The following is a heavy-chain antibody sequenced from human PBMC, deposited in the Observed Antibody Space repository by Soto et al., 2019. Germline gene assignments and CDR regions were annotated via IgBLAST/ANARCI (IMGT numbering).Heavy chain of an antibody. D-gene: IGHD3-3*01. J-gene: IGHJ6*02. CDR1: GYIVTSYW. V-gene: IGHV5-10-1*01. Sequence: ASLNIFCNGSGYIVTSYWISWVRQMPGKGLEWMGRIDPSDSYTNYSPSFQGHVTISADKSISTAYLQWSSLKASDTAMYYCPRGVPTIFGVVTYGMDVWGQGTTVTVSS. CDR2: IDPSDSYT. CDR3: PRGVPTIFGVVTYGMDV.